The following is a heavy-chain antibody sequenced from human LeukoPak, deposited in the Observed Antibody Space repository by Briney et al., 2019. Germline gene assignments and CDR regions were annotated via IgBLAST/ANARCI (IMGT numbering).Heavy chain of an antibody. J-gene: IGHJ5*02. V-gene: IGHV3-9*01. CDR3: ARDHDWNWGYDWFDP. Sequence: GRSLRLSCAASGFIFDDHGMHWVRQTPGKGLEWVSGISSNSASIGYADSVKGRFTISRDNAKSSLYLQMNSLREEDTAFYYCARDHDWNWGYDWFDPWGQGTLVNVSS. CDR2: ISSNSASI. D-gene: IGHD7-27*01. CDR1: GFIFDDHG.